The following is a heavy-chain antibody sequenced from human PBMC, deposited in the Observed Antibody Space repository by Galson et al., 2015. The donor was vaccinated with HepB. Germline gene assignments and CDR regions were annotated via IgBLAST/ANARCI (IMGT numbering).Heavy chain of an antibody. CDR2: ISYDGSNK. Sequence: SLRLSCAASGFTFSSYAMHWVRQAPGKGLEWVAVISYDGSNKYYADSVKGRFTISRDNSKNTLYLQMNSLRAEDTAVYYCATIAARPHWGQGTLVTVSS. J-gene: IGHJ4*02. V-gene: IGHV3-30-3*01. CDR1: GFTFSSYA. CDR3: ATIAARPH. D-gene: IGHD6-6*01.